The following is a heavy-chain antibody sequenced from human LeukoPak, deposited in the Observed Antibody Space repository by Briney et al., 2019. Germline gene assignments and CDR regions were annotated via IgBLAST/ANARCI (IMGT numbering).Heavy chain of an antibody. Sequence: SVKVSCKASGGTFSSYAISWVRQAPDQGLGWMGGIIPIFGTANHAQKFQGRVTITTDETTSTAYMELSSLRSEDTAVYYCARGGVTSFDYWGQGTLVTVSS. V-gene: IGHV1-69*05. CDR2: IIPIFGTA. D-gene: IGHD2-21*02. CDR1: GGTFSSYA. CDR3: ARGGVTSFDY. J-gene: IGHJ4*02.